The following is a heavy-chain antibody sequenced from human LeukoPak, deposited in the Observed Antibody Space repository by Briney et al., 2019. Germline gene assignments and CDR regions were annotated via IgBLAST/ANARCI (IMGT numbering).Heavy chain of an antibody. Sequence: LGGSLRLSCVVSRFTFSNYWMSWVRQAPGKGLEWVANINQDGSKKVYADSMKGRFTISRDNAKESLYLQLNSLRADDTAVYYCAKWGPHCVGDYCPALDSWGQGTLVTVSS. D-gene: IGHD1-26*01. CDR1: RFTFSNYW. J-gene: IGHJ4*02. CDR2: INQDGSKK. V-gene: IGHV3-7*01. CDR3: AKWGPHCVGDYCPALDS.